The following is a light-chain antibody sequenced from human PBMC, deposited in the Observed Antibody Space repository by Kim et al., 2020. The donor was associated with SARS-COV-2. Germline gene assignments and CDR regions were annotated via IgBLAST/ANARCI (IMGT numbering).Light chain of an antibody. Sequence: QKVPISCPETRSTIGNKYVSWHQQLPGTAPNLLIYDNNKRPSGIPDRFSGSKSGTSATLGITGLQTGDEADYYCGTWDSSLSAYVFGTWTKVTVL. V-gene: IGLV1-51*01. CDR1: RSTIGNKY. CDR3: GTWDSSLSAYV. CDR2: DNN. J-gene: IGLJ1*01.